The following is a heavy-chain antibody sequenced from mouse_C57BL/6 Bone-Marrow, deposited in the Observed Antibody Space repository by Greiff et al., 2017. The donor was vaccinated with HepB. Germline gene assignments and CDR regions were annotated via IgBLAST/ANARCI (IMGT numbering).Heavy chain of an antibody. V-gene: IGHV14-3*01. J-gene: IGHJ1*03. Sequence: VQLQQSVAELVRPGASVKLSCTASGFNIKNTYMHWVKQRPEQGLEWIGRIDPANGNTKYAPKFQGKATITADTSSNTAYLQLSSLTSEDTAIYYCARRTIYYYGSSYPWYFDVWGTGTTVTVSS. D-gene: IGHD1-1*01. CDR1: GFNIKNTY. CDR3: ARRTIYYYGSSYPWYFDV. CDR2: IDPANGNT.